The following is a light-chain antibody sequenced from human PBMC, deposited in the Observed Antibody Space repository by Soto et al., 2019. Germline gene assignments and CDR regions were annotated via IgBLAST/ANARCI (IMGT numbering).Light chain of an antibody. J-gene: IGKJ4*01. CDR3: QQYDSLPPT. V-gene: IGKV1-33*01. Sequence: DIQMTQSPSSLSASVGDSVIMTCQASQDIKSFLNWYQQKPGKAPKLLIYDAFKLDTGVPSRFSGSGSGTDFTFTISSLQPEDIATYFCQQYDSLPPTFGGGTKVEI. CDR2: DAF. CDR1: QDIKSF.